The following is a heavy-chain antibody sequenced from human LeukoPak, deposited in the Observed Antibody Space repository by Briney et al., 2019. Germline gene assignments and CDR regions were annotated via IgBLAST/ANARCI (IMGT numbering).Heavy chain of an antibody. V-gene: IGHV3-23*01. CDR1: GFTFSSYA. CDR3: AKDIRVVPAAIHDY. D-gene: IGHD2-2*02. J-gene: IGHJ4*02. Sequence: GGSLRLSCAASGFTFSSYAMSWVRQAPGKGLEWVSAISGSGGSTYYADSVKGRFTISRDNSKNTLYLQMNSLRAEDTAVYYCAKDIRVVPAAIHDYWGQGTLVTVSS. CDR2: ISGSGGST.